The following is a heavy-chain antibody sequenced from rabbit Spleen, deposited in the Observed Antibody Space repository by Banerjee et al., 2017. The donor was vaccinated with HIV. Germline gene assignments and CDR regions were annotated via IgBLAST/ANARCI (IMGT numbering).Heavy chain of an antibody. CDR2: IGGGVSSIT. D-gene: IGHD4-1*01. CDR3: ARDLAGVIGWNCNL. Sequence: QSLEESGGDLVKPGASLTLTCTASGFSFSYNDYMCWVRQPPGKGPEWIACIGGGVSSITYYATWAKGRFIMSRTSSTTVTLQMTSLTVADTATYFCARDLAGVIGWNCNLWGPGTLVTV. J-gene: IGHJ4*01. CDR1: GFSFSYNDY. V-gene: IGHV1S40*01.